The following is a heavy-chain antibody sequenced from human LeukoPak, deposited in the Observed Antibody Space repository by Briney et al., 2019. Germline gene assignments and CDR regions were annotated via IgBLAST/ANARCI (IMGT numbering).Heavy chain of an antibody. CDR2: IYYSGST. CDR3: ARVPGVRGVWFDP. J-gene: IGHJ5*02. CDR1: GGSISSGGYY. Sequence: PSQTLSLTCTVSGGSISSGGYYWSWIRQHPGKGLEWIGYIYYSGSTYYTPSLKSRVTISVDTSKNQFSLKLSSVTAADTAVYYCARVPGVRGVWFDPWGQGTLVTVSS. D-gene: IGHD3-10*01. V-gene: IGHV4-31*03.